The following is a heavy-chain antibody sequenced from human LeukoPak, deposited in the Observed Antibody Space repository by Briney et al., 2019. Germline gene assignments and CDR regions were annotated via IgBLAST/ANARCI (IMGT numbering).Heavy chain of an antibody. D-gene: IGHD4-23*01. CDR3: AKDKSSTVITPADY. J-gene: IGHJ4*02. CDR1: GFTFDDYA. CDR2: ISWHSDSI. Sequence: GGSLRLSCAASGFTFDDYAMHWVRQAPGKGLEWVSGISWHSDSIGYADSVKGRFTISRDNAKNSLYLQMNSLRAEDTAFYYCAKDKSSTVITPADYWGQGTLVTVSS. V-gene: IGHV3-9*01.